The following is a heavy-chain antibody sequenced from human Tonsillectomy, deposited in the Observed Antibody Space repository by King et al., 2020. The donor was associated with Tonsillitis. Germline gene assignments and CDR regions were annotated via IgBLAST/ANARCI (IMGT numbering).Heavy chain of an antibody. Sequence: DVQLVESGGGLVQPGGSLRLSCAASGFTFSTYAMSWVRQAPGKALEWVSAISFSGGTTYYADSVKGRFTISRDNSKSTLYLQMNSLRAEDTAIYYCATEIRPNDYWGQGTLVTVSS. CDR2: ISFSGGTT. V-gene: IGHV3-23*04. J-gene: IGHJ4*02. CDR3: ATEIRPNDY. CDR1: GFTFSTYA.